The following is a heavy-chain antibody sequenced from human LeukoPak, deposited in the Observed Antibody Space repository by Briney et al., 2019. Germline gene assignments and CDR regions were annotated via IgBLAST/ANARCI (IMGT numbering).Heavy chain of an antibody. CDR3: ARVQCDGRSCYSVDAFDI. J-gene: IGHJ3*02. Sequence: ASVKVSCKASGYTFTGYYMHWVRQAPGQGLEWMGWINPNSGGTNYAQKFQGRVTITRNTSISTAYMELSSLRSEDTAVYYCARVQCDGRSCYSVDAFDIWGQGTMVTVSS. CDR2: INPNSGGT. V-gene: IGHV1-2*02. D-gene: IGHD2-15*01. CDR1: GYTFTGYY.